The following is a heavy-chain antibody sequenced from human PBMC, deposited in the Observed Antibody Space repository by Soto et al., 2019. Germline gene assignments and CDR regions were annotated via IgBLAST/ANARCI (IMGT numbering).Heavy chain of an antibody. CDR3: ARARGIAARPTYSYGMDV. CDR1: GGSFSGYY. D-gene: IGHD6-6*01. CDR2: INHSGST. J-gene: IGHJ6*02. V-gene: IGHV4-34*01. Sequence: PSETLSLTCAVYGGSFSGYYWSWIRQPAGKGLEWIGEINHSGSTNYNPSLKSRVTISVDTSKNQFSLKLSSVTAADTAVYYCARARGIAARPTYSYGMDVWGQGTTVTVS.